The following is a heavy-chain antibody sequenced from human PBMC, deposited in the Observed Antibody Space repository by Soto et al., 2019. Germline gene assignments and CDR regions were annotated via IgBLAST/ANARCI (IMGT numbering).Heavy chain of an antibody. CDR3: ARGGGRYSYGKYYYGMAV. J-gene: IGHJ6*02. D-gene: IGHD5-18*01. CDR1: GGSFSGYY. Sequence: SETLSLTCAVYGGSFSGYYWSWIRQPPGKGLEWIGEINHSGSTNYNPSLKSRVTISVDTSKNQFSLKLSSVTAADTAVYYCARGGGRYSYGKYYYGMAVRGQGTTVTVSS. CDR2: INHSGST. V-gene: IGHV4-34*01.